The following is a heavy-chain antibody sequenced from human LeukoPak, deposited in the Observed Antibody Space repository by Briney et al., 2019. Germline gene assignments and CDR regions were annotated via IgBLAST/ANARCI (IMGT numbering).Heavy chain of an antibody. CDR3: ARSSGWHLLLLDY. V-gene: IGHV4-39*01. Sequence: SETLSLTCTVSGGSISSSSYYWGWIRQPPGKGLEWIGSIYYSGSTYYNPSLKSRVAISVDTSKNQFSLKLNSVTAADTAVYYCARSSGWHLLLLDYWGQGTLVTVSS. D-gene: IGHD6-25*01. CDR2: IYYSGST. J-gene: IGHJ4*02. CDR1: GGSISSSSYY.